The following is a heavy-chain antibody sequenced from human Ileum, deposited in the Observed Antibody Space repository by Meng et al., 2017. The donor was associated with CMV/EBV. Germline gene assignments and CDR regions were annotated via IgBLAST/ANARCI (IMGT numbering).Heavy chain of an antibody. Sequence: SGPTLAKPTQTLTLTCTFSEFSLSTSGRCVSWVRQPPGKALEWLALIDWDDDKYYSTSLKTRLTISKDTSKNQVVLTMTNMDPVDTATYCCAGGQTWNSPLNWGQGTLVTVSS. V-gene: IGHV2-70*20. J-gene: IGHJ4*02. CDR1: EFSLSTSGRC. D-gene: IGHD1-7*01. CDR2: IDWDDDK. CDR3: AGGQTWNSPLN.